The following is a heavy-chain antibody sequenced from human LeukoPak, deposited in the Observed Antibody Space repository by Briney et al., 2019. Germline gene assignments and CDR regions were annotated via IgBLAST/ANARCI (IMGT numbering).Heavy chain of an antibody. CDR2: IHFDGSTK. V-gene: IGHV3-30*02. Sequence: PGGSLRLSCAASGFTFSSYGMHWVRQAPGKGLEWVAFIHFDGSTKYSGDSVKGRFTISRDNSKNTLYLQMNSLRPEGTAVYYCAKGQCTRTSCDGYPGYWGQGSLVTVSS. CDR3: AKGQCTRTSCDGYPGY. D-gene: IGHD2-2*01. J-gene: IGHJ4*02. CDR1: GFTFSSYG.